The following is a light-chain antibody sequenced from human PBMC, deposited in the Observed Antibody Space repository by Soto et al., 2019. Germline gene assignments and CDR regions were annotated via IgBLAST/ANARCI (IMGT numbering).Light chain of an antibody. J-gene: IGKJ4*01. CDR3: QQYATSPPT. CDR1: QSISNSY. Sequence: EIVLTQSPGTVSLSPGERATLSCRASQSISNSYLAWYQQKPGQAPRLLIYGASSRATDIPDRFSGSGSGTDFPLTVSRLEPEDFAVYYCQQYATSPPTFGGGTKVEIK. V-gene: IGKV3-20*01. CDR2: GAS.